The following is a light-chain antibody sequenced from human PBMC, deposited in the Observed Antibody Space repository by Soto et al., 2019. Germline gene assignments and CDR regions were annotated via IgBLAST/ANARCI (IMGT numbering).Light chain of an antibody. Sequence: EIMMTQSPVTLSVSPGERATLSCRASQSVNSNLAWYQQRPGQPPRLLIFGASTRATGIPARFSGSGSEAEFALTISTLQSEDFAVYYCQQYSVWPLTFGGGTKVDIK. CDR1: QSVNSN. V-gene: IGKV3D-15*01. CDR3: QQYSVWPLT. CDR2: GAS. J-gene: IGKJ4*01.